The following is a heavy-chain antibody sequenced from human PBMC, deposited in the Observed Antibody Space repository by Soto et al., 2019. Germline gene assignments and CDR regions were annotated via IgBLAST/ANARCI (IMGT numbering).Heavy chain of an antibody. Sequence: SETLSLTCSVSGTSVSNYYWSWIRQPAGKGLEHIGRIYTSGSTSYNPSLKSRVTMSMDTSQTQIYLNLTSVTAADTAVYYCARGGIQLSYAFHYWGQGSLVTVSS. V-gene: IGHV4-4*07. CDR3: ARGGIQLSYAFHY. CDR1: GTSVSNYY. CDR2: IYTSGST. J-gene: IGHJ4*02. D-gene: IGHD5-18*01.